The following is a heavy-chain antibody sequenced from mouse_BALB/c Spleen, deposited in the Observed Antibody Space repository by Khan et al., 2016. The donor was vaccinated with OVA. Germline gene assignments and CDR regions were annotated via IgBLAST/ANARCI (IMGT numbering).Heavy chain of an antibody. CDR2: INSAGDYS. J-gene: IGHJ3*01. Sequence: EVELVESGGGLVKPGGSLKLSCIASGFTFSTFAMSWVRQTPEQRLEWVATINSAGDYSYYPDSVKGRFTISRDSAKNTLSLQMSSLRSEDTAMXYCARHNYGPFAYWGQGTLVTVSA. D-gene: IGHD1-1*01. CDR1: GFTFSTFA. CDR3: ARHNYGPFAY. V-gene: IGHV5-9-3*01.